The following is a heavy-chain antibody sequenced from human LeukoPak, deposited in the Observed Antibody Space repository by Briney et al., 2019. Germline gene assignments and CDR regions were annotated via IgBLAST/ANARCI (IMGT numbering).Heavy chain of an antibody. CDR1: GFTFSSYG. V-gene: IGHV3-30*18. J-gene: IGHJ4*02. CDR2: ISYDGSNK. CDR3: AKHGGESYFFDY. Sequence: GGSLRLSCAASGFTFSSYGMHWVRQAPGKGLEWVAVISYDGSNKYYADSVKGQFTISRDNSKNTLYLQMNSLRAEDTAVYYCAKHGGESYFFDYWGQGTLVTVSS. D-gene: IGHD1-26*01.